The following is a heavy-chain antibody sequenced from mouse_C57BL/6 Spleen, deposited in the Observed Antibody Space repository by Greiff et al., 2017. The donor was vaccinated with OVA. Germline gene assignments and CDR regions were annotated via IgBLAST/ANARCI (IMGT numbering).Heavy chain of an antibody. V-gene: IGHV1-15*01. Sequence: VKLQESGAELVRPGASVTLSCKASGYTFTDYEMHWVKQTPVHGLEWIGAIDPETGGTAYNQKFKGKAILTADKSSSTAYMELRSLTSEDSAVYYCTRFGLDYWGQGTTLTVSS. CDR1: GYTFTDYE. J-gene: IGHJ2*01. CDR2: IDPETGGT. CDR3: TRFGLDY.